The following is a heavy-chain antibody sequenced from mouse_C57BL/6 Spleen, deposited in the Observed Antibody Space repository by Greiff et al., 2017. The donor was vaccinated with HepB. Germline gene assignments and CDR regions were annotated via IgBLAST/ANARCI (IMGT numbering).Heavy chain of an antibody. CDR2: IWSGGST. CDR1: GFSLTSYG. Sequence: QVQLKESGPGLVQPSQSLSITCTVSGFSLTSYGVHWVRQSPGKGLEWLGVIWSGGSTDYNAAFISRLSISKDNSKSQVFFKMNSLQADDTAIDYWARNGYDYDWFAYWGQGTLVTVSA. D-gene: IGHD2-4*01. J-gene: IGHJ3*01. CDR3: ARNGYDYDWFAY. V-gene: IGHV2-2*01.